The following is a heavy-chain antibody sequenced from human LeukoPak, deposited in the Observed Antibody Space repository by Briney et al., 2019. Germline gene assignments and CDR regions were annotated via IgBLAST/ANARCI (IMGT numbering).Heavy chain of an antibody. D-gene: IGHD6-13*01. V-gene: IGHV4-39*01. J-gene: IGHJ4*02. Sequence: PSESLSLTCTASGASFSASSYYWGWLRQPPGQGLESIVSTTYGGSTYYNPSLKSRVSLSVDTSKNQFSLKLSSVTAADTAVYYCAIHASSSSIWFDFDYWGQGTLVTVSS. CDR2: TTYGGST. CDR3: AIHASSSSIWFDFDY. CDR1: GASFSASSYY.